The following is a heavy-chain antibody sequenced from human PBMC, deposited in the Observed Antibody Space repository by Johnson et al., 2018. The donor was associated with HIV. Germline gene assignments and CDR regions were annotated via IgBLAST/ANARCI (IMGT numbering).Heavy chain of an antibody. V-gene: IGHV3-20*04. D-gene: IGHD1-26*01. Sequence: VQLVESGGGVVQPGRSLRLSCAASGFTFSGSAMHWVRQASGKGLEWVSGINWNGGSTGYADSVKGRFTISRDNAKSSVILQVNSLTAEDTATYYCAKEWSAFDIWGQGTMVTVAA. CDR1: GFTFSGSA. CDR2: INWNGGST. J-gene: IGHJ3*02. CDR3: AKEWSAFDI.